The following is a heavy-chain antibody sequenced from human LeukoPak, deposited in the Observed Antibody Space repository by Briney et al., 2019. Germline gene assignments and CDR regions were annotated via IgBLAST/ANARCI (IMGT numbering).Heavy chain of an antibody. CDR1: GDSISSSNW. Sequence: SGTLSLTCAVSGDSISSSNWWSWVRQPPGKGLEWIGEIYHSGSTNYYPSLKSRVTMSVDKSKNQFSLRLSSMTAADTAVYYCAGVPQQQLAKGGYFDYWGQGTLVTVSS. CDR3: AGVPQQQLAKGGYFDY. J-gene: IGHJ4*02. CDR2: IYHSGST. V-gene: IGHV4-4*02. D-gene: IGHD6-13*01.